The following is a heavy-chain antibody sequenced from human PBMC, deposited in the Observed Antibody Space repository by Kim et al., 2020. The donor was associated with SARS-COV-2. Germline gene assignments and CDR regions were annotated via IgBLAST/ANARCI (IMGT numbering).Heavy chain of an antibody. J-gene: IGHJ4*02. D-gene: IGHD2-15*01. V-gene: IGHV3-11*06. CDR3: ARGRGYCSGGSCSNADY. Sequence: VKGRFTISRDNAKNSLYLQMNSLRAEDTAVYYCARGRGYCSGGSCSNADYWGQGTLVTVSS.